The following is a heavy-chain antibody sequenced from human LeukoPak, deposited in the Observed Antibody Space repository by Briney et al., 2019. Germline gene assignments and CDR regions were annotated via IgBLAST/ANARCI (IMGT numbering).Heavy chain of an antibody. Sequence: ASVRVSCKVSGYTLTELSMHWVRQAPGKGLEWMGGFDPEDGETIYAQKFQGRVTMTEDTSTDTACMELSSLRSEDTAVYYCATDRTTREYYYGSGRTGNAFDIWGQGTMVTVSS. CDR2: FDPEDGET. V-gene: IGHV1-24*01. J-gene: IGHJ3*02. D-gene: IGHD3-10*01. CDR1: GYTLTELS. CDR3: ATDRTTREYYYGSGRTGNAFDI.